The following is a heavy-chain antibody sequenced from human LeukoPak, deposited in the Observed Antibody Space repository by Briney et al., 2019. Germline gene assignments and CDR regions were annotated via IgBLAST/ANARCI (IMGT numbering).Heavy chain of an antibody. D-gene: IGHD3-10*01. CDR1: GFTFSSYE. CDR3: ARGGLYYYGSGSYYFDY. J-gene: IGHJ4*02. Sequence: QTGGSLRLXRAASGFTFSSYEMNWVRQAPGKELEWVSYISSSGSTIYYADSVKGRFTISRDNAKNSLYLQMNSLRAEDTAVYYCARGGLYYYGSGSYYFDYWGQGTLVTVSS. CDR2: ISSSGSTI. V-gene: IGHV3-48*03.